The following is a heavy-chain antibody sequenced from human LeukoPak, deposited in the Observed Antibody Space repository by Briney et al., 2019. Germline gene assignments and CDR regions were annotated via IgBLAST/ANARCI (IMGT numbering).Heavy chain of an antibody. CDR1: GGTFSSYA. D-gene: IGHD3-22*01. Sequence: SVKVSCKASGGTFSSYAISWVRQAPGQGLEWMGGIIPIFGTANYAQKFQGRVTITADESASTAYMELSSLRSEDTAVYYCARALRYYYDSSGYPVVYFDYWGQGTLVTVSS. J-gene: IGHJ4*02. V-gene: IGHV1-69*13. CDR3: ARALRYYYDSSGYPVVYFDY. CDR2: IIPIFGTA.